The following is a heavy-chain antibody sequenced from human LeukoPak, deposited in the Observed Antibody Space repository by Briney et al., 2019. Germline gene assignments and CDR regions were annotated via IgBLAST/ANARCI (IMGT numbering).Heavy chain of an antibody. J-gene: IGHJ3*02. D-gene: IGHD2-15*01. CDR2: INHSGST. CDR1: GGSFGGYY. CDR3: ASSIVVVVADAFDI. V-gene: IGHV4-34*01. Sequence: KPSETLSLTCAVYGGSFGGYYWSWIRQPPGKGLEWIGEINHSGSTNYNPSLKSRVTISVDTSKNQFSLKLSSVTAADTAVYYCASSIVVVVADAFDIWGQGTMVTVSS.